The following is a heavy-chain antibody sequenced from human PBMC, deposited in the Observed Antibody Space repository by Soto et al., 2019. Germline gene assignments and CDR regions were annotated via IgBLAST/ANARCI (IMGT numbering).Heavy chain of an antibody. V-gene: IGHV3-23*01. CDR3: AKCGTSWNYYYFTKDV. D-gene: IGHD2-15*01. J-gene: IGHJ6*02. Sequence: GGSLRLSCAASGFTFNTYSMSWVRQAPGKGLEWVSAVSGSGGTTYHADSVKGRFTISRDISTNTLYLQMNSLRAEDTALYYCAKCGTSWNYYYFTKDVWGQGTTVTVSS. CDR1: GFTFNTYS. CDR2: VSGSGGTT.